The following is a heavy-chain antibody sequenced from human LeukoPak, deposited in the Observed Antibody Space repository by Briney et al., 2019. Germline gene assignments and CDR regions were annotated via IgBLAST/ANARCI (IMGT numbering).Heavy chain of an antibody. CDR2: IYYTRST. V-gene: IGHV4-39*01. CDR3: ARPQRYSNYALDY. Sequence: SETLSLTCTVSGGSISSSSYYWGWIRQPPGKGLEWIGSIYYTRSTYYKPSLKSRVTMSVDTSKNQFSLKLSSVTAADTAVYYCARPQRYSNYALDYWGQGTLVTVSS. J-gene: IGHJ4*02. D-gene: IGHD4-11*01. CDR1: GGSISSSSYY.